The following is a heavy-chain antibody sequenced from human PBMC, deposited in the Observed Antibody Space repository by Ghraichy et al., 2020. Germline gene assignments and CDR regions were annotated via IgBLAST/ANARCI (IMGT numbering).Heavy chain of an antibody. J-gene: IGHJ6*02. CDR1: GGSFSGYY. V-gene: IGHV4-34*01. D-gene: IGHD6-13*01. CDR2: INHSGST. CDR3: ARGRGIAATRIWDYYYGMDV. Sequence: TLSLTCAVYGGSFSGYYWSWIRQPPGKGLEWIGEINHSGSTNYNPSLKSRVTISVDTSKNQFSLKLSSVTAADTAVYYCARGRGIAATRIWDYYYGMDVWGQGTTVTVSS.